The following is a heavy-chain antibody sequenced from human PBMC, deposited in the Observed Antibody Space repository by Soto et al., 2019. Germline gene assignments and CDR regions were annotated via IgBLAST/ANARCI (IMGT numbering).Heavy chain of an antibody. CDR1: GGSISSYY. CDR3: ARGRSGYYAPYFDY. Sequence: SETLSLTCTVSGGSISSYYWSWIRQPPGKGLEWIGYIYYSGSTNYNPSLKSRVTISVDTSKNQFSLKLSSVTAADTAVYYCARGRSGYYAPYFDYWGQGTLVTVSS. V-gene: IGHV4-59*01. D-gene: IGHD3-22*01. CDR2: IYYSGST. J-gene: IGHJ4*02.